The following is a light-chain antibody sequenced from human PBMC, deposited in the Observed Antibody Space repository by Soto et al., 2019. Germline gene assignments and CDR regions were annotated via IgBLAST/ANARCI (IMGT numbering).Light chain of an antibody. Sequence: IQLTQSPSLLSSSIGDRVTITCRASHDISTFLAWYQQKPGKAPKLLIYAASTLQSGVPSRFRGSGSGTDFTLTISSLKPEDFETYYCQQLNSYPITFGQGTRLEIK. J-gene: IGKJ5*01. V-gene: IGKV1-9*01. CDR2: AAS. CDR3: QQLNSYPIT. CDR1: HDISTF.